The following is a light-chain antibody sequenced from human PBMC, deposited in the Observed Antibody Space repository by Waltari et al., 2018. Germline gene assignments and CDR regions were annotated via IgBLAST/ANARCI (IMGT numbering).Light chain of an antibody. CDR2: NNN. J-gene: IGLJ3*02. CDR1: GSNIGSNT. V-gene: IGLV1-44*01. Sequence: QSVLTQPPSASGTPGPRVTISCSVSGSNIGSNTVNWVQHLPGKAPKLLIYNNNQRPSGVPDRFSGSKSGTSVSLAIRGLQSDDEAHYYCAAWDDSLHVWVFGGGTKLTVL. CDR3: AAWDDSLHVWV.